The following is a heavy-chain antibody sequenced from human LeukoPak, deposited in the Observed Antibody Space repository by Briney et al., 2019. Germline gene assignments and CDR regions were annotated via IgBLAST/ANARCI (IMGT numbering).Heavy chain of an antibody. D-gene: IGHD3-16*01. CDR2: IGYDGSKI. CDR3: AKEGRGGFDI. V-gene: IGHV3-30*02. CDR1: GSTFSRSG. Sequence: GGSLRLSCAASGSTFSRSGMHWVRQAPGKGLEWVTFIGYDGSKIYYADSVKGRFTISRDNSRNTLYLQMNSLRAEDTAVYYCAKEGRGGFDIWGQGTMVTVSS. J-gene: IGHJ3*02.